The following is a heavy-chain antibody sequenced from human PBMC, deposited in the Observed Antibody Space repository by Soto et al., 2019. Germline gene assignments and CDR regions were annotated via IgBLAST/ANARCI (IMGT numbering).Heavy chain of an antibody. J-gene: IGHJ4*02. V-gene: IGHV3-30-3*01. D-gene: IGHD4-4*01. CDR2: VSYGGINN. CDR3: ARTTVVSGTPDFDY. Sequence: QVQLVESGGGVVQPGRSLRLSCAASGFTFSNFPMHWVRQAPGKGLEWVAVVSYGGINNYYADSVKGRFTISRDDSKNTVYLQVNGLRPEDTAVYFCARTTVVSGTPDFDYWGQGTLVTVSS. CDR1: GFTFSNFP.